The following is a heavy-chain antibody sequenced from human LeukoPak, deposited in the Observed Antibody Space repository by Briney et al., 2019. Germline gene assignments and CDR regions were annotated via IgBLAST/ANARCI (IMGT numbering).Heavy chain of an antibody. J-gene: IGHJ4*02. D-gene: IGHD3-10*01. CDR1: GFTFDDYA. CDR2: ISWNSGSI. CDR3: ARAYSMVRGVKGGY. Sequence: GGSLRLSCAASGFTFDDYAMHWVRQAPGKGLEWVSGISWNSGSIGYADSVKGRFTISRDNAKNSLYLQMNSLRAEDTAVYYCARAYSMVRGVKGGYWGQGTLVTVSS. V-gene: IGHV3-9*01.